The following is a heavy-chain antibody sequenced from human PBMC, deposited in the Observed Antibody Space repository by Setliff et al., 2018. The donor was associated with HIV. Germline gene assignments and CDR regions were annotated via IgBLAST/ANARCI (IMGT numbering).Heavy chain of an antibody. CDR1: GFTFSDHS. D-gene: IGHD1-26*01. Sequence: RLSCTASGFTFSDHSMTWIRQAPEKGLEWVSYITAGGGSTFYADSVKGRFTISRDNADNSLFLQMNSLNADDTAVYYCARDPDTTSKVDLWGRGTLVTVSS. CDR3: ARDPDTTSKVDL. CDR2: ITAGGGST. J-gene: IGHJ2*01. V-gene: IGHV3-11*01.